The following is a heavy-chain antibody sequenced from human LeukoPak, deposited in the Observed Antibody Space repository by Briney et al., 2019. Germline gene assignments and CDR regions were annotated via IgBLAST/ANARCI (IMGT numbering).Heavy chain of an antibody. J-gene: IGHJ4*02. CDR3: ARRKGCSSTSCPPDY. CDR2: IYPGDSDT. CDR1: GYSLTTYW. V-gene: IGHV5-51*01. Sequence: GESLKISCKGSGYSLTTYWIGWVRQMPGKGLEWMGIIYPGDSDTRYSPSFQGQVTMSADKSISTAYLQWSSLKASDTAMYYCARRKGCSSTSCPPDYWGQGTLVTVSS. D-gene: IGHD2-2*01.